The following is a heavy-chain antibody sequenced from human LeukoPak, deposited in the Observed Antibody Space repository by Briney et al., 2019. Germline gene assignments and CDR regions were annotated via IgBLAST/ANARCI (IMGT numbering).Heavy chain of an antibody. CDR2: ISSSGGST. D-gene: IGHD6-19*01. V-gene: IGHV3-23*01. Sequence: SGGSLRLSCAASGFTFSSYAMSWVRQAPGKGLEWVSAISSSGGSTYYADSVKGRFTISRDNSKNTLYLQMNSLRAEDTAVYYCAKALGQWLVLYYFDYWGQGTLVTVSS. CDR1: GFTFSSYA. CDR3: AKALGQWLVLYYFDY. J-gene: IGHJ4*02.